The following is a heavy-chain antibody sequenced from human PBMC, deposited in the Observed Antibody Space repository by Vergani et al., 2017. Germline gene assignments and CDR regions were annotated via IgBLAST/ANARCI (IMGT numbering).Heavy chain of an antibody. J-gene: IGHJ4*02. V-gene: IGHV4-30-2*01. CDR2: NYHSGST. CDR3: ASFEKLGRGY. CDR1: GGSISSGGYS. Sequence: QLQLQESGSGLVKPSQTLSLTCAVSGGSISSGGYSWSWIRQLPGKGLEWIGYNYHSGSTYYNPSLKSRVTISVDKSKNQFSLKLSSVTAADTAVYYCASFEKLGRGYWGQGTLVTVSS. D-gene: IGHD3-9*01.